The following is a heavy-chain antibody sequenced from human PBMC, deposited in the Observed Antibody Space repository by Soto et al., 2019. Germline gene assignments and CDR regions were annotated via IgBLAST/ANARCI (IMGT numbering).Heavy chain of an antibody. CDR1: GFTFSSYG. D-gene: IGHD6-13*01. Sequence: QVQLVESGGGVVQPGRSLRLSCAASGFTFSSYGMHWVRQAPGKGLEWVAVISYDGSSKYYADSVKGRFTISRDNSKNTLYLQMNSLRAEDTAVYYCAKASGGYLNYYFDYWGQGTLVTVSS. CDR3: AKASGGYLNYYFDY. V-gene: IGHV3-30*18. J-gene: IGHJ4*02. CDR2: ISYDGSSK.